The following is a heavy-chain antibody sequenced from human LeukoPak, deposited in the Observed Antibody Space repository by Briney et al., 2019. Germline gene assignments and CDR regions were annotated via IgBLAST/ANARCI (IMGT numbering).Heavy chain of an antibody. CDR1: GYTFTGYY. V-gene: IGHV1-2*02. CDR3: AIGGYYDILTGYFLAY. D-gene: IGHD3-9*01. J-gene: IGHJ4*02. CDR2: INPNSGGT. Sequence: ASVKVSCKASGYTFTGYYMHWVRQAPGQGLEWMGWINPNSGGTNYAQKFQGRVTMTRDTSISTAYMELSRLRSDDTAVYYCAIGGYYDILTGYFLAYWGQGTLVTVSS.